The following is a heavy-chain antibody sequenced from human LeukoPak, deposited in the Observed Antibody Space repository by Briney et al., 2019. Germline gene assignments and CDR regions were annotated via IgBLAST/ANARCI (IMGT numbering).Heavy chain of an antibody. Sequence: PGGSLRLSCAASGFTFSSYAMSWVRQAPGKGLEWVSAISGSGGSTYYADSVKGRFTISRDNSKNTLYLQMNSLRAEDTAVYYCAKDYYDSSGYYFGDAFDIWAKGQWSPSLQ. CDR1: GFTFSSYA. V-gene: IGHV3-23*01. D-gene: IGHD3-22*01. CDR2: ISGSGGST. CDR3: AKDYYDSSGYYFGDAFDI. J-gene: IGHJ3*02.